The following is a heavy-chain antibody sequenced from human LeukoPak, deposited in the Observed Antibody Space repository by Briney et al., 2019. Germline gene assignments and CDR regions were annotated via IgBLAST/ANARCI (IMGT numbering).Heavy chain of an antibody. J-gene: IGHJ5*02. CDR2: ISAYNGNT. D-gene: IGHD2-2*02. V-gene: IGHV1-18*01. CDR3: ARGVVVPAAILNPSLYNWFDP. CDR1: GYTFTSYG. Sequence: ASVKVSCKASGYTFTSYGISWVRQAPGQGLEWMGWISAYNGNTNYAQKLQGRVTMTTDTSTSTAYMELRSLRSDDTAVYYCARGVVVPAAILNPSLYNWFDPWGQGTLVTVSS.